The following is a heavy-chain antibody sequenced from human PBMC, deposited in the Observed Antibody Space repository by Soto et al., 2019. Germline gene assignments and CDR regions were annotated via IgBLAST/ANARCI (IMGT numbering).Heavy chain of an antibody. J-gene: IGHJ6*02. V-gene: IGHV4-34*01. Sequence: PSETLSLTCAVYGGSFSGCYWSWIRQPPGKGLEWIGEINHSGSTNYNPSLKSRVTISVDTSKNQFSLKLSSVTAADTAVYYCARGLGGSYSWYYYYGMDVWGQGTTVTVSS. CDR3: ARGLGGSYSWYYYYGMDV. CDR1: GGSFSGCY. D-gene: IGHD1-26*01. CDR2: INHSGST.